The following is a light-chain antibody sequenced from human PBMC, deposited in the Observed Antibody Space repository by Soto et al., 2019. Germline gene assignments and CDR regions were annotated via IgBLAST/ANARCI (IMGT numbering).Light chain of an antibody. CDR1: SSVVGGYNF. CDR3: NSYAGSNNFVV. CDR2: EVN. V-gene: IGLV2-8*01. J-gene: IGLJ2*01. Sequence: QLVLTQPPSASGSPGQSVTISCTGTSSVVGGYNFVSWFQQNPGKAPKLMIYEVNKRPSGVPDRFSGSKSGNTASLTVSGLRAEDEADYYCNSYAGSNNFVVFGGGTKLTVL.